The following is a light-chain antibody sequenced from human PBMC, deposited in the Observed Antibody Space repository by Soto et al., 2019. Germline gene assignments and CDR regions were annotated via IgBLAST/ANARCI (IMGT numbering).Light chain of an antibody. CDR3: SSFAGGGNPVL. V-gene: IGLV2-8*01. J-gene: IGLJ2*01. CDR1: SSDVGGYNY. CDR2: EVT. Sequence: QSALTQPPSASGALGQSVTISCTGTSSDVGGYNYVSWHQQHPGKAPKLMIYEVTNRPSWVPDRFSGSKSGNTASLTVSGLQAEDEADYYCSSFAGGGNPVLFGGGTKLTVL.